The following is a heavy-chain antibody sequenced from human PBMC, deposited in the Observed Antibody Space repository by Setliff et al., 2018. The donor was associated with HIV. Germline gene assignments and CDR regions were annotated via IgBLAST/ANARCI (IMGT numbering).Heavy chain of an antibody. D-gene: IGHD2-8*01. CDR1: GETFSSYA. CDR2: IIPIFATP. Sequence: ASVKVPCKASGETFSSYAINWVRQAPGQGLEWMGVIIPIFATPNYAQTFQGRLTITADQSTTTAYMKLSGLTSKDTAVYFCAHMATQWDGFDIWGQGTMVTVSS. J-gene: IGHJ3*02. V-gene: IGHV1-69*13. CDR3: AHMATQWDGFDI.